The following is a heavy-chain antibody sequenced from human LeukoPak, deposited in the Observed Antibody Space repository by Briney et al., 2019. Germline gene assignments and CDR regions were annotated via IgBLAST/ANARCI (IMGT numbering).Heavy chain of an antibody. Sequence: PSETLSLTCAVYGGSFSGYYWSWIRQPPGKGLEWIGEINHSGSTNYNPSLKSRVTISVDTSKNQFSLKLSSVTAADTAVYYCAREGVGATGFDYWGQGTLVTVSS. J-gene: IGHJ4*02. D-gene: IGHD1-26*01. CDR1: GGSFSGYY. V-gene: IGHV4-34*01. CDR2: INHSGST. CDR3: AREGVGATGFDY.